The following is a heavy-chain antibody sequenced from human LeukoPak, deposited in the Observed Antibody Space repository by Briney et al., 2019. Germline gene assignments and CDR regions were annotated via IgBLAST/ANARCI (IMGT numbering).Heavy chain of an antibody. J-gene: IGHJ4*02. D-gene: IGHD3-10*01. CDR3: ARVSSLWFGEYYFDY. Sequence: GGSLRLSCAASGFTVGSNYMSWVRQAPGKGLEWVSVIYSGGSTYYADSVKGRFTISRDNSKNTLYLQMNSLRAEDTAVYYCARVSSLWFGEYYFDYWGQGTLVTVSS. CDR2: IYSGGST. CDR1: GFTVGSNY. V-gene: IGHV3-66*02.